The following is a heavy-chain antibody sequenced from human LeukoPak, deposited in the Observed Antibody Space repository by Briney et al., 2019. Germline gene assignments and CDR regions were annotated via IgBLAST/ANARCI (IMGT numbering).Heavy chain of an antibody. CDR3: ARDRSPDFWSGDYRDAFDI. CDR1: GYTFTSYG. CDR2: ISGYNGNT. J-gene: IGHJ3*02. D-gene: IGHD3-3*01. Sequence: ASVKVSCKASGYTFTSYGISWVRQAPRQGLEWMGWISGYNGNTNSAQKPQGRVSITTDTSTSTANMELRSLRSDDTAVYYCARDRSPDFWSGDYRDAFDIWGQGTMVTVSS. V-gene: IGHV1-18*01.